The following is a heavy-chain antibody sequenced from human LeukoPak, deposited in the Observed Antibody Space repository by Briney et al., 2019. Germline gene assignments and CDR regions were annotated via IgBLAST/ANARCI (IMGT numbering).Heavy chain of an antibody. CDR3: ARGGSRSRRGDDAFDI. Sequence: ASVKLSCKASGYTFTNYAMNGVRQAPGQGREWMGWISAYNGNTELAQKFQGRVTLATDASTSTAYVELRSLTSDDTAVYFCARGGSRSRRGDDAFDIWGQGTMVTVSS. D-gene: IGHD3-10*01. CDR2: ISAYNGNT. V-gene: IGHV1-18*01. CDR1: GYTFTNYA. J-gene: IGHJ3*02.